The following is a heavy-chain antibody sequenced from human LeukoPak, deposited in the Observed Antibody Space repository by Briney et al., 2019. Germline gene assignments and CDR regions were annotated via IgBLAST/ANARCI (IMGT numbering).Heavy chain of an antibody. V-gene: IGHV3-74*01. CDR2: IKGDGSTT. J-gene: IGHJ5*02. CDR3: ARSDYFDP. Sequence: GGSLRLSCAASGFTFSSYWMHWVRQAPGKGLVWVSRIKGDGSTTSYADSVKGRFTISRDNAKNTPYLQMNSLRAEDTAVYFCARSDYFDPWGQGTLVTVSS. CDR1: GFTFSSYW. D-gene: IGHD4-11*01.